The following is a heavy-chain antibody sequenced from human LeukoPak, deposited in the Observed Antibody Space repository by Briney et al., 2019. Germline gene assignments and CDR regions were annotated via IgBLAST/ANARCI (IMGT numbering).Heavy chain of an antibody. CDR3: ARGYYSSSRIDY. V-gene: IGHV3-74*01. J-gene: IGHJ4*02. CDR2: VNSDGSTT. CDR1: GFPFSNYW. Sequence: PGRSLRLSCAASGFPFSNYWMHWVRQAPGKGLVWVSRVNSDGSTTNYADSVKGRFTISRDNAENTLYMRMNSLRPEDTAVYYCARGYYSSSRIDYWGQGTLVTVSS. D-gene: IGHD6-13*01.